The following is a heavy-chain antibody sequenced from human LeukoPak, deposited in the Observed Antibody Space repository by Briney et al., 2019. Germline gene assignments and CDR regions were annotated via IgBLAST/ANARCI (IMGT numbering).Heavy chain of an antibody. V-gene: IGHV3-72*01. CDR1: GFIFSDHY. CDR3: VRGFNSFDI. Sequence: GGSLRLSCAVSGFIFSDHYMDWVRQAPGKGLEWVARSRNKASSYTTVYAASVKGRFTISRDESKNSLYLQMNSLITEDTAVYFCVRGFNSFDIWGQGTTVTVSS. J-gene: IGHJ3*02. D-gene: IGHD5-24*01. CDR2: SRNKASSYTT.